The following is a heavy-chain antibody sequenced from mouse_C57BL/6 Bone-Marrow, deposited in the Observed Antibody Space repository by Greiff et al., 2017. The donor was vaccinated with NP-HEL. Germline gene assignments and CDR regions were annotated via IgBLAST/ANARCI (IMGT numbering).Heavy chain of an antibody. Sequence: EVQLQQSGAELVRPGASVKLSCTASGFNIKDYYMHWVKQRPEQGLEWIGRIDPEDGDTEYAPKFQGKATMTADTSSNTAYLQLSSLTSEDTAVYYCTTPPCCYYFSSLFDYWGQGTTLTVSS. CDR3: TTPPCCYYFSSLFDY. J-gene: IGHJ2*01. V-gene: IGHV14-1*01. CDR2: IDPEDGDT. D-gene: IGHD1-1*01. CDR1: GFNIKDYY.